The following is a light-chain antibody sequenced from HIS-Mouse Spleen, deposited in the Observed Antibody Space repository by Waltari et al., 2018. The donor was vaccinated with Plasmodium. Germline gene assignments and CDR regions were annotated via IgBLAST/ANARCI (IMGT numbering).Light chain of an antibody. Sequence: SYELTQPPSLSVSPGQTARITCSGDTLPKQYASWYQQKPGQAPVLVIYKDSERPSGIPERFSGSSSGTTVTLTISGVQAEDEADYYCQSADSSGTYQVFGGGTKLTVL. CDR3: QSADSSGTYQV. J-gene: IGLJ2*01. V-gene: IGLV3-25*03. CDR1: TLPKQY. CDR2: KDS.